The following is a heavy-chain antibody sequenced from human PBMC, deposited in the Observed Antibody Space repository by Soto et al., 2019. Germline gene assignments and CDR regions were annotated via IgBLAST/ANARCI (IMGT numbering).Heavy chain of an antibody. V-gene: IGHV1-69*04. CDR3: AREPDYDFWSGYPPWGYYMDV. Sequence: GASVKVSCKASGGTFSSYTISWVRQAPGQGLEWMGRIIPILGIANYAQKFQGRVTITADKSTSTAYMELSSLRSEDTAVYYCAREPDYDFWSGYPPWGYYMDVWGKGTTVTVSS. D-gene: IGHD3-3*01. CDR1: GGTFSSYT. J-gene: IGHJ6*03. CDR2: IIPILGIA.